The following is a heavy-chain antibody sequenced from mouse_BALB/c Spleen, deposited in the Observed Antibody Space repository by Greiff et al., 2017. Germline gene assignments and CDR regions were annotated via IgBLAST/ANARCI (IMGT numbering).Heavy chain of an antibody. CDR1: GYTFTSYT. J-gene: IGHJ4*01. V-gene: IGHV1-4*01. CDR3: ARYYYGYVDYYAMDY. CDR2: INPSSGYT. Sequence: VQLQQSGAELARPGASVKMSCKASGYTFTSYTMHWVKQRPGQGLEWIGYINPSSGYTNYNQKFKDKATLTADKSSSTAYMQLSSLTSEDSAVYYCARYYYGYVDYYAMDYWGQGTSVTVSS. D-gene: IGHD2-2*01.